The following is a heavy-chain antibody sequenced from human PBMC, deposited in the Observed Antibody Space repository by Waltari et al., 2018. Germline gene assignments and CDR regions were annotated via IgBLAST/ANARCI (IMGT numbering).Heavy chain of an antibody. CDR3: AGVDTALDDKGDSFEI. V-gene: IGHV4-39*01. J-gene: IGHJ3*02. Sequence: QLQLQESGPGLVKPSETLSLSCTVSGPPSTTSSYYWAWIRQPPGKGLEWIGNIYNSGDTYYTRSLKSRVTISVDTSKNQLSMRLASATAADTAVYFCAGVDTALDDKGDSFEIWGQGTMVTVSS. D-gene: IGHD5-18*01. CDR2: IYNSGDT. CDR1: GPPSTTSSYY.